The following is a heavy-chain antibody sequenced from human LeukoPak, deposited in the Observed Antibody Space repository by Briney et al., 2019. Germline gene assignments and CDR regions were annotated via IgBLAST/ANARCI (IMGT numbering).Heavy chain of an antibody. Sequence: SETLSLTCTVSGGSISSSSYYWGWIRQPPGKGLEWIGSIYYSGSTYYNPSLKSRVTISVDTSKNQFSLKLSSVTAADTAVYYCARSSSWYKEWWFDPRGQGTLVTVSS. CDR3: ARSSSWYKEWWFDP. CDR1: GGSISSSSYY. J-gene: IGHJ5*02. D-gene: IGHD6-13*01. V-gene: IGHV4-39*07. CDR2: IYYSGST.